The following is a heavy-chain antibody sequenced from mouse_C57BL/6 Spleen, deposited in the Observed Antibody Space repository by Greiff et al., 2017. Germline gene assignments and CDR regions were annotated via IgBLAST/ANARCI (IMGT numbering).Heavy chain of an antibody. CDR2: IDPSDSYT. Sequence: QVQLKQPGAELVKPGASVNLSSKAPASPSPSSWMQWVKQRPGQGLEWIGEIDPSDSYTNYNQKFKGKATLTVDTSSSTAYMQLSSLTSEDSAVYYCARGGDGNYVFAYWGQGTLVTVSA. V-gene: IGHV1-50*01. J-gene: IGHJ3*01. CDR3: ARGGDGNYVFAY. CDR1: ASPSPSSW. D-gene: IGHD2-1*01.